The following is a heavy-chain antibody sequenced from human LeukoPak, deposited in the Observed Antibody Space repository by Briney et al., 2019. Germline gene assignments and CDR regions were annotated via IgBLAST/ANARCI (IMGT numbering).Heavy chain of an antibody. D-gene: IGHD6-6*01. Sequence: SETLSLTCSVSGGSVSSYYRSWIRQPPGKGLEWIGYVYYTGSTNYNPSLKSRVTMFEDKSKNQFSLRLYSVTVADTAVYYCARHFAYSSSSHFDYWGQGSLVTVSS. V-gene: IGHV4-59*08. J-gene: IGHJ4*02. CDR3: ARHFAYSSSSHFDY. CDR1: GGSVSSYY. CDR2: VYYTGST.